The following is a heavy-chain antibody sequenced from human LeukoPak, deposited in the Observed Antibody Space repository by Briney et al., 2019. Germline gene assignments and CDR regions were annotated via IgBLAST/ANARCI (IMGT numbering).Heavy chain of an antibody. Sequence: TSKTLSLTCTASGCTISSYDWNWIRQPPGKGLEWMGDIYYSGSTNYNASLKSRFTISVDKSKNPFSLKLSSVAAEDTAVYYCARGSRSVTTWAWFDPWGQGTLVTVSS. V-gene: IGHV4-59*01. CDR2: IYYSGST. CDR1: GCTISSYD. J-gene: IGHJ5*02. CDR3: ARGSRSVTTWAWFDP. D-gene: IGHD4-17*01.